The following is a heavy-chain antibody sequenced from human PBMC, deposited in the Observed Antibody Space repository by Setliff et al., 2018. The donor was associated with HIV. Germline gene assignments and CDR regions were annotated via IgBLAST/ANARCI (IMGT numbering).Heavy chain of an antibody. J-gene: IGHJ5*01. CDR2: IKSKTDGEAT. D-gene: IGHD3-9*01. CDR3: TTGVLPYFYDIVAGDS. Sequence: GGSLRLSCTASGFVLSNAWMTWVRQAPGKWPECIGRIKSKTDGEATDYAASLKGRVTILRNDTESTLYFQMNNLKSEDTAVYYCTTGVLPYFYDIVAGDSWGQGTLVTVSS. CDR1: GFVLSNAW. V-gene: IGHV3-15*05.